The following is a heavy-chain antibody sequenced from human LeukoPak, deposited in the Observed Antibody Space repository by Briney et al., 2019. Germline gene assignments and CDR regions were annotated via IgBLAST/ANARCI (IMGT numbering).Heavy chain of an antibody. V-gene: IGHV1-18*01. CDR1: GYTFTSYG. J-gene: IGHJ6*03. Sequence: VSVKVSCNASGYTFTSYGISWVRQAPGQGLEWMGWISAYNGNTNYAQKLQGRVTMTTDTSTSTAYMELRSLRSDDTAVYYCARVPIRFFFYMDVWGKGTTVTVSS. D-gene: IGHD2-21*01. CDR3: ARVPIRFFFYMDV. CDR2: ISAYNGNT.